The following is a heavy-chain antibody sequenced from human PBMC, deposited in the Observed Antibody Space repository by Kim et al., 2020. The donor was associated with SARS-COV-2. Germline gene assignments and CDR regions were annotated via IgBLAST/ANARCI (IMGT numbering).Heavy chain of an antibody. J-gene: IGHJ5*02. CDR2: GGA. CDR3: AKYSSSWFAP. D-gene: IGHD6-13*01. Sequence: GGAYSNPSLKSRVSMSVDTSKNQFSLNLSSVTVADTAIYYCAKYSSSWFAPWGPGALVTVSS. V-gene: IGHV4-31*02.